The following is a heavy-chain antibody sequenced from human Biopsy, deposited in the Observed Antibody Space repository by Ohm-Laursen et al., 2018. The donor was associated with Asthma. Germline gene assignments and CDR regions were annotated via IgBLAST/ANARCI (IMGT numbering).Heavy chain of an antibody. Sequence: ASVTVSCKTSGFPFTAYYMHWVRQAPGQGLEWMGWISLNTGDANLAQKFRSWVTMTRGTSISTAYLVLSGLKSNDTAVYYCARAPYSDAIDSWGQGTLVAVSS. CDR2: ISLNTGDA. CDR3: ARAPYSDAIDS. V-gene: IGHV1-2*04. D-gene: IGHD1-26*01. J-gene: IGHJ4*02. CDR1: GFPFTAYY.